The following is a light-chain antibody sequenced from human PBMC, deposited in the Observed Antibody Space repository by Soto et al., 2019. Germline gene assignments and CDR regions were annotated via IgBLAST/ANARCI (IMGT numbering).Light chain of an antibody. V-gene: IGLV2-14*01. CDR2: EVS. CDR1: SSDVGGYNY. J-gene: IGLJ1*01. Sequence: QSVLTQPASVSGSPGQSITISCTGTSSDVGGYNYVSWYQQHPGKAPKLMIYEVSNRPSGVSNRFSGSKSGYTASLTISGLQAEDEADYYCSSYTSSSTLEVFGTGTNVTVL. CDR3: SSYTSSSTLEV.